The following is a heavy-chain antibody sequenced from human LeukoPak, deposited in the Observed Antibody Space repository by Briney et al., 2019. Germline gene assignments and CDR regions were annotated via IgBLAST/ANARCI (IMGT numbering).Heavy chain of an antibody. V-gene: IGHV1-18*01. CDR3: ARDADYGGNTHFDY. Sequence: ASVKVSCKASGYTFTSYGITWVRQAPGQGLEWMGGISAYNGNTNYAQKLQGRVTMTTDTSTSTAYMELRSLRSDDTAVYYCARDADYGGNTHFDYWGQGTLVTVSS. CDR1: GYTFTSYG. J-gene: IGHJ4*02. CDR2: ISAYNGNT. D-gene: IGHD4-23*01.